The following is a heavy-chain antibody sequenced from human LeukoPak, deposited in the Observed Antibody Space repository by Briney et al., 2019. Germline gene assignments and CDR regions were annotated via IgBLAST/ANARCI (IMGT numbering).Heavy chain of an antibody. CDR1: GGTFSSYA. D-gene: IGHD6-19*01. CDR2: IIPIFGTA. J-gene: IGHJ6*03. V-gene: IGHV1-69*05. Sequence: ASVKVSCKASGGTFSSYAISWVRQAPGQGLEWMGGIIPIFGTANYAQKFQGRVTITTDESTSTAYMELSSLRSEDTAVYYCAREGAVAGRSDYYHYMDVWGKGTTVTVSS. CDR3: AREGAVAGRSDYYHYMDV.